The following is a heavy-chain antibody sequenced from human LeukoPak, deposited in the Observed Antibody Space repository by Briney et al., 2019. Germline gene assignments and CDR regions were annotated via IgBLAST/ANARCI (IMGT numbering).Heavy chain of an antibody. CDR3: AKGAGNYYDSSGYYYEDAFDI. J-gene: IGHJ3*02. V-gene: IGHV3-33*06. D-gene: IGHD3-22*01. CDR1: GFTFSSYC. Sequence: PVRSLRLSCAASGFTFSSYCMHWVRQAPGKGLEWVAVIWYDGSNKYYADSVKGRFTTSRDNSKNTLYLQMNSLTAEDTAVYYCAKGAGNYYDSSGYYYEDAFDIWGQGTMVTVSS. CDR2: IWYDGSNK.